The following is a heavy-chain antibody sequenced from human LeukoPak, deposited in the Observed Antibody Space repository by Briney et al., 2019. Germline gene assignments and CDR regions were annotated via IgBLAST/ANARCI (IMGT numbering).Heavy chain of an antibody. J-gene: IGHJ6*03. Sequence: GGSLRLSCEASGLTFQRYGVSWVRQAPGKGLEWVSNISGSGGGTHYASSVKDRAAISRDNSKNTVYLQINGLRAEDTAVYFCAKWGENYYSMDVWGRGTTVTVSS. V-gene: IGHV3-23*01. CDR1: GLTFQRYG. CDR3: AKWGENYYSMDV. D-gene: IGHD1-26*01. CDR2: ISGSGGGT.